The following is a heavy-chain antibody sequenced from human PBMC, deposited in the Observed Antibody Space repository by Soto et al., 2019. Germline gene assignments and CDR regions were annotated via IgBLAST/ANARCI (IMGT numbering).Heavy chain of an antibody. CDR2: VSGSGSST. Sequence: GGSLRVSCGVSGFTFSNYAMSWVRQAPGKGLEWVSAVSGSGSSTYYADSVKSRFTISRDNSKNTLYLQMNSLRAEDTAVYYCARDLVGITFGGDASGVAFDIWGQGTMVTVS. J-gene: IGHJ3*02. CDR1: GFTFSNYA. CDR3: ARDLVGITFGGDASGVAFDI. D-gene: IGHD3-16*01. V-gene: IGHV3-23*01.